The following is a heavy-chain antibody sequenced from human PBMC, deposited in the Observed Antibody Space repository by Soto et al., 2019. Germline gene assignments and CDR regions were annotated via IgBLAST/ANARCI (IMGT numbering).Heavy chain of an antibody. CDR2: FEPEDGEI. Sequence: ASVKVSCKVYGKTLREVSIHCMRQAPGMGLQWMGGFEPEDGEIVYAQMFQGRVTMTEEASTDTVYMELSSLKSEDTAVYYCATQALMSSHPGVGATYFDHWGQGTLVTVSS. J-gene: IGHJ4*02. CDR3: ATQALMSSHPGVGATYFDH. V-gene: IGHV1-24*01. CDR1: GKTLREVS. D-gene: IGHD3-3*01.